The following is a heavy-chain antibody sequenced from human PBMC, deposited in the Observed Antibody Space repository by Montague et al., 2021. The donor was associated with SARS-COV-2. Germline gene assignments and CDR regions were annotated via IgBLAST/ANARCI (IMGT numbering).Heavy chain of an antibody. CDR2: IYHSGST. Sequence: SETLSLTCAVSGGSISSSKWWSWVRQPPGKGLEWIGEIYHSGSTNYNPSLKSRVTISVDESKNQFSLKLSSVTAADTAVYYCARGGSFCFDDVCYLPRSGFDSWGQGTLITVSS. V-gene: IGHV4-4*02. J-gene: IGHJ5*01. D-gene: IGHD2-8*01. CDR3: ARGGSFCFDDVCYLPRSGFDS. CDR1: GGSISSSKW.